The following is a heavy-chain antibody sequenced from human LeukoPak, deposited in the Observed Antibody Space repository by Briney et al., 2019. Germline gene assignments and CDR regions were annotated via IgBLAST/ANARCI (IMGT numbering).Heavy chain of an antibody. CDR1: GFTFISYW. J-gene: IGHJ4*02. V-gene: IGHV3-74*01. CDR3: ARDAPGNTALDY. D-gene: IGHD5-18*01. Sequence: QPGGSLRLSCAAPGFTFISYWMHWVRQAPGKGLVWVSRINGYGSSTDFADSVKGRFTISRDNAKNTLYLQMNSLRAEDTAVYYCARDAPGNTALDYWGQGTLVTVSS. CDR2: INGYGSST.